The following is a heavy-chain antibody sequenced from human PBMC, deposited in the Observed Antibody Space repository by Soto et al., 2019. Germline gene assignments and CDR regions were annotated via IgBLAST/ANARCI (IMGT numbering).Heavy chain of an antibody. CDR1: GGSISSSHW. D-gene: IGHD1-26*01. CDR3: ARVSGSYYYGMDG. J-gene: IGHJ6*02. V-gene: IGHV4-4*02. CDR2: LYHSGST. Sequence: QVQLQESGPGLVKPSGTLSLTCAVSGGSISSSHWWSWVRKPPGKGLAWIGELYHSGSTNYNPEHKSRVTVSVAKSKTEVSRQLSSVTSADTAVYYCARVSGSYYYGMDGWGQGTTVTVS.